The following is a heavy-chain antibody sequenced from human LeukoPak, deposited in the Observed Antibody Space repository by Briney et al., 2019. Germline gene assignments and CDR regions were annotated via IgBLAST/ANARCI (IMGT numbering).Heavy chain of an antibody. CDR1: GYTFTGYY. Sequence: GASVKVSCKASGYTFTGYYMHWVRQAPGQGLELMGWINTNTGNPTYAQGFTGRFVFSLDTSVSTVYLQISSLKAEDTAVYYCARDYTLTLGTTTYFQHWGQGTLVTVSS. CDR2: INTNTGNP. J-gene: IGHJ1*01. V-gene: IGHV7-4-1*02. CDR3: ARDYTLTLGTTTYFQH. D-gene: IGHD1-7*01.